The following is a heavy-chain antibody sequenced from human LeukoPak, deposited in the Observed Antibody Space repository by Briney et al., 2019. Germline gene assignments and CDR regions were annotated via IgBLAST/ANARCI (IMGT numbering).Heavy chain of an antibody. CDR2: IYYSGST. Sequence: SETLSLTCTVSGSSISSSSYYWGWIRQPPGKGLEWIGSIYYSGSTYYNPSLKSRVTISVDTSKNQFSLKLSSVTAADTAVYYCARTRGFYYYYYMDVWGKGTTVTVSS. CDR3: ARTRGFYYYYYMDV. CDR1: GSSISSSSYY. V-gene: IGHV4-39*07. D-gene: IGHD5-12*01. J-gene: IGHJ6*03.